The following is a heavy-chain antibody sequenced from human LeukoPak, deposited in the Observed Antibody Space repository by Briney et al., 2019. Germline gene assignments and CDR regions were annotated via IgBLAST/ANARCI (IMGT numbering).Heavy chain of an antibody. CDR3: ASQNRAVAGMNPFDY. J-gene: IGHJ4*02. V-gene: IGHV1-69*13. Sequence: ASVKVSFKASGGTFNNYAISWVRQAPGQGLEWMGGIIPIFGTANYAQKFQGRVTITADESTSTAYMELSSLRSEDTAVYYCASQNRAVAGMNPFDYWGQGTLVTVSS. D-gene: IGHD6-19*01. CDR2: IIPIFGTA. CDR1: GGTFNNYA.